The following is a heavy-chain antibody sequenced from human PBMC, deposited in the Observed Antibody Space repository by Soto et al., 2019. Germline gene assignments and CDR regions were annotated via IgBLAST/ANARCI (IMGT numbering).Heavy chain of an antibody. J-gene: IGHJ5*02. Sequence: QVTLKESGPVLVKPTETLTLTCTVSGFSLSNAGMGVSWIRQPPGKALEWLAHIFSNDEKRFSTSLKNRLTTSKDTSNSQVVLIMTNMDPVDTATYYCAQTEDGGRSRTPAGWFDAWGQGTLVTVSS. D-gene: IGHD2-15*01. CDR1: GFSLSNAGMG. V-gene: IGHV2-26*01. CDR3: AQTEDGGRSRTPAGWFDA. CDR2: IFSNDEK.